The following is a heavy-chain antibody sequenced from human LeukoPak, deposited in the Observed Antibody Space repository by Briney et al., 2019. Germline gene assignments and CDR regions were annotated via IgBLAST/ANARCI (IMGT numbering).Heavy chain of an antibody. Sequence: TGGSLRLSCAASGFILSDHYMDWVRQAPGKGLEWIGRTRNKDYSYTTEYAASVKGRFTISRDDSKNSMYLQMNSLMSEDTAVYYCTRGPVPARDFHDGGQGTLVTVSS. D-gene: IGHD4-17*01. J-gene: IGHJ4*02. CDR3: TRGPVPARDFHD. CDR1: GFILSDHY. CDR2: TRNKDYSYTT. V-gene: IGHV3-72*01.